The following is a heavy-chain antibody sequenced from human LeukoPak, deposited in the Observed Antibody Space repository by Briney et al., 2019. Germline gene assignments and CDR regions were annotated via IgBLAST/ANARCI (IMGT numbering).Heavy chain of an antibody. CDR2: VNQSGST. V-gene: IGHV4-34*01. CDR1: GVSFSDYY. J-gene: IGHJ4*02. D-gene: IGHD4-17*01. Sequence: SETLSLTCAVYGVSFSDYYWSWVRQPPGKGLELIGEVNQSGSTNYNPSLKSRVTMSVDTSKNQFSLKLTSVTAADTAVYYCARSIMTTVTTFGYWGQGALVTVSS. CDR3: ARSIMTTVTTFGY.